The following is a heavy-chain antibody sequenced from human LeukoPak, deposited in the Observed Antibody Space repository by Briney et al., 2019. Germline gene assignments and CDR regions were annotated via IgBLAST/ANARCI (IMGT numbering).Heavy chain of an antibody. CDR3: AREQWLVRRYYGMDV. J-gene: IGHJ6*02. CDR1: GYSFTTNG. V-gene: IGHV1-18*04. Sequence: ASVKVSCKASGYSFTTNGISWVRQAPGQGLEWMGWISAYNGNTNYAQKLQGRVTMTTDTSTSTAYMELRSLRSDDTAVYYCAREQWLVRRYYGMDVWGQGTTVTVSS. D-gene: IGHD6-19*01. CDR2: ISAYNGNT.